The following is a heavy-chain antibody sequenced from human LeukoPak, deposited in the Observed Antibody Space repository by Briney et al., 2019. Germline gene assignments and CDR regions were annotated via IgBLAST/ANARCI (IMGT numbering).Heavy chain of an antibody. Sequence: PGGSLRLSCAASGFTFSSYAMHWVRQAPGKGLEWVAVISYDGSNKYYADSVKGRFTISRDNSKNTLYLQMNSLRAEDTAVYYCARTQRSYDSSGYYFDYWGQGTLVTVSS. V-gene: IGHV3-30*04. J-gene: IGHJ4*02. CDR2: ISYDGSNK. CDR1: GFTFSSYA. D-gene: IGHD3-22*01. CDR3: ARTQRSYDSSGYYFDY.